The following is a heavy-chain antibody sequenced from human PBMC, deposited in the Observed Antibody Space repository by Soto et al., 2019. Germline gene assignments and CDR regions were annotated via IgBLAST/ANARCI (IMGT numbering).Heavy chain of an antibody. J-gene: IGHJ5*01. Sequence: LSRTDERFGGYVESGTWSRMPPPPGKGLEWIGYIYYSGSTNYNPSLKSRVTISVDTSKNQFSLKLSSVTAADTAVYYCARYFIDSSGYQYLFDSPAQGTLDIVSS. V-gene: IGHV4-59*02. CDR1: GGYVESGT. CDR3: ARYFIDSSGYQYLFDS. CDR2: IYYSGST. D-gene: IGHD6-19*01.